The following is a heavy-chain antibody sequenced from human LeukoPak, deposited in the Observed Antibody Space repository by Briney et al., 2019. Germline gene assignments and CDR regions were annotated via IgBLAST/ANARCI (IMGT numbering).Heavy chain of an antibody. CDR2: INHSGST. D-gene: IGHD5-18*01. J-gene: IGHJ4*02. CDR1: GGSISSYY. CDR3: ARGLKGVHTTMAHFDS. V-gene: IGHV4-34*01. Sequence: SETLSLTCTVSGGSISSYYWSWIRQPPGKGLEWIGEINHSGSTNNNPSLKSRVTISVDTSKNQFSLKLSSVTAADTAVYYCARGLKGVHTTMAHFDSWGQGTLVTVSS.